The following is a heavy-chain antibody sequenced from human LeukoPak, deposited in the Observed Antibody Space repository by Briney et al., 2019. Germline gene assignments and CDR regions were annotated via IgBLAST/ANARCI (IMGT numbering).Heavy chain of an antibody. D-gene: IGHD4-23*01. CDR1: GGSCFGSY. V-gene: IGHV4-34*01. CDR2: INHSGRT. Sequence: SETLSLTCAVSGGSCFGSYWNWIRQSPEKGLEWIGEINHSGRTNYNPSLKSRVTISVDTSKSQFFLKLTSVTAADTAVYYGARDPTTVVTLPYYFDFWGQGTLVTVSA. CDR3: ARDPTTVVTLPYYFDF. J-gene: IGHJ4*02.